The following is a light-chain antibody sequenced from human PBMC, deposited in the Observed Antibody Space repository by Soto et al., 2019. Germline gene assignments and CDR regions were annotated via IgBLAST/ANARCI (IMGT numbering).Light chain of an antibody. J-gene: IGKJ1*01. V-gene: IGKV3-20*01. CDR1: QTLRSGY. Sequence: EIVLTQSPGTLSLSPGDRATLSCRASQTLRSGYLAWYQHKPGQPPRLLIYDVSSRTPGTPDRFSGSGSGTDFALTISRLEPEDFAVYYCHQYCSSPRAFGQGTKVEVK. CDR2: DVS. CDR3: HQYCSSPRA.